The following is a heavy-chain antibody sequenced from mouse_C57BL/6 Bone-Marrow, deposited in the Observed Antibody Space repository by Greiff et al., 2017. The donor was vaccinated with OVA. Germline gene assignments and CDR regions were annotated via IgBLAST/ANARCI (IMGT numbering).Heavy chain of an antibody. CDR3: ASLYGSPYAMDY. D-gene: IGHD1-1*01. V-gene: IGHV5-6*01. CDR1: GFTFSSYG. CDR2: ISSGGSYT. Sequence: EVQVVESGGDLVKPGGSLKLSCAASGFTFSSYGMSWVRQTPDKRLEWVATISSGGSYTYYPDSVKGRFTISRDNAKNTLYLQMSILKSEDPAMYYCASLYGSPYAMDYWGQGTSVTVSS. J-gene: IGHJ4*01.